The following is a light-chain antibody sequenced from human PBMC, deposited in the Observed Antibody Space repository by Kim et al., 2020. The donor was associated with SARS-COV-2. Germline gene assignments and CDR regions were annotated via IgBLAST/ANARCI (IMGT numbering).Light chain of an antibody. Sequence: EIVLTQSPGTLSLSPGERATLSCRASQSISSFLAWYQQRPGQAPRLLLYGASSRAAGIPDRFSGSGSGTDFTLTINRLAPEDFAVYYCKQFGSSPLTFGGGTKVDIK. CDR3: KQFGSSPLT. J-gene: IGKJ4*01. V-gene: IGKV3-20*01. CDR2: GAS. CDR1: QSISSF.